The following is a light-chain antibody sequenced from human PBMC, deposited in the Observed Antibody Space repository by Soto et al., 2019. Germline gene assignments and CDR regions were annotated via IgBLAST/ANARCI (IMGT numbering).Light chain of an antibody. Sequence: QSALTQPASVSGSPGQSITISCTGTSSDVGAYNYVSWYQQHPGRAPKLVIYDVNNRPSGVSNRFSGSKSGNTASLTISGLQAEDEADYYCSSYTPRSTSGFGGGTKLTVL. V-gene: IGLV2-14*03. CDR2: DVN. CDR1: SSDVGAYNY. J-gene: IGLJ3*02. CDR3: SSYTPRSTSG.